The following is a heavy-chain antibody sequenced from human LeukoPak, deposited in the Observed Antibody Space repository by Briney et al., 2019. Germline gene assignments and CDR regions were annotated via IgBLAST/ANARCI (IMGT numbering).Heavy chain of an antibody. CDR3: AGEPDYGDNPFDY. J-gene: IGHJ4*02. CDR1: GGSFSGHY. CDR2: INHSGST. Sequence: SETLSLTCAVYGGSFSGHYWSWIRQPPGKGLEWIGEINHSGSTNYNPSLKSRVTISVDTSKNQFSLKLSSVTAADTAVYYCAGEPDYGDNPFDYWGQGTLVTVSS. V-gene: IGHV4-34*01. D-gene: IGHD4-17*01.